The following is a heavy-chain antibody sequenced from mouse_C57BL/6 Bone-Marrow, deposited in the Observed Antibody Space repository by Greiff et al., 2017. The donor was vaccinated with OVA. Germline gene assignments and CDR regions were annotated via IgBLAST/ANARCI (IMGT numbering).Heavy chain of an antibody. CDR3: ARDSSGYDAWFAY. J-gene: IGHJ3*01. CDR1: GFNIKNTY. CDR2: IDPANGNT. Sequence: EVQRVESVAELVRPGASVKLSCTASGFNIKNTYMHWVKQRPEQGLEWIGRIDPANGNTKYAPKFQGKATITADTSSNTAYLQLSSLTSEDTAIYYCARDSSGYDAWFAYWGQGTLVTVSA. D-gene: IGHD3-2*02. V-gene: IGHV14-3*01.